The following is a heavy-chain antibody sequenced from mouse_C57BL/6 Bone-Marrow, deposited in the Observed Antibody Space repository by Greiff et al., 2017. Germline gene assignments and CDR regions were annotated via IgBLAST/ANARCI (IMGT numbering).Heavy chain of an antibody. CDR3: VRQRGLDYYYGSSPYYFDD. Sequence: EVQVVESGGGLVQPKGSLKLSCAASGFSFNTYAMNWVRQAPGKGLEWVARIRSKSNNYATYYADSVKDRFTISRDDSESMLYLQMNNLKTEDTAMYYCVRQRGLDYYYGSSPYYFDDWGQGTTLTVSS. V-gene: IGHV10-1*01. CDR1: GFSFNTYA. J-gene: IGHJ2*01. D-gene: IGHD1-1*01. CDR2: IRSKSNNYAT.